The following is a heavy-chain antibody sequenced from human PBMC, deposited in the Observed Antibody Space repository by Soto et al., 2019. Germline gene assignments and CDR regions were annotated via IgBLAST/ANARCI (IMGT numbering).Heavy chain of an antibody. V-gene: IGHV1-69*13. D-gene: IGHD4-4*01. CDR3: ARDGLTTTPLDY. Sequence: GASVKVSCKASGGTFSSYAISWVRQAPGQGLEWMGGIIPIFGTANYAQKFQGRVTITADESTSTAYMELSSLRSEDTAVYYCARDGLTTTPLDYWGQGTLVTVSS. J-gene: IGHJ4*02. CDR2: IIPIFGTA. CDR1: GGTFSSYA.